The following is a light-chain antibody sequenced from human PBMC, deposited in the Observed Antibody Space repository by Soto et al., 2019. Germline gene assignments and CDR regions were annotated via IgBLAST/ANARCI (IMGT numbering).Light chain of an antibody. CDR3: SSFTSSPTYV. V-gene: IGLV2-14*01. CDR2: EVT. J-gene: IGLJ1*01. CDR1: SSDIGVFNY. Sequence: QSVLTQPASVSGSPGQSITISCTGTSSDIGVFNYVSWYQQHPGKAPKLMIYEVTNRPSGVSNRFSGSKSGNTASLTISGLQAEDEADHYCSSFTSSPTYVFGTGPKLTVL.